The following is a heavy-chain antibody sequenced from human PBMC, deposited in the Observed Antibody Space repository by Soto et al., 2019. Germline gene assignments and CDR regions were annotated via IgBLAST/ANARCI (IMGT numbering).Heavy chain of an antibody. D-gene: IGHD1-7*01. V-gene: IGHV1-69*13. Sequence: ASVKVSCKASGGTFSSYAISWVRQAPGQGLEWMGGIIPIFGTANYAQKFQGRVTITADESTSTAYMELSSLRSEDTAVYYCARKHNWNYGGYYYGMDVWGQGTTVTVSS. CDR2: IIPIFGTA. J-gene: IGHJ6*02. CDR3: ARKHNWNYGGYYYGMDV. CDR1: GGTFSSYA.